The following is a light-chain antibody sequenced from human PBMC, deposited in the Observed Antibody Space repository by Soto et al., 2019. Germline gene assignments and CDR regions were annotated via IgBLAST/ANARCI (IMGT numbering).Light chain of an antibody. V-gene: IGKV1-39*01. J-gene: IGKJ1*01. Sequence: DIQMTQSPSSLSASVGDRVTITCRASQSISTYLNWYQQKPGDAPKLLIYAASSLQSGVPSRFSGGGSGTDFTLTISSLEPEDFATYYCQQSYIAWTFGRGTKVDFK. CDR2: AAS. CDR1: QSISTY. CDR3: QQSYIAWT.